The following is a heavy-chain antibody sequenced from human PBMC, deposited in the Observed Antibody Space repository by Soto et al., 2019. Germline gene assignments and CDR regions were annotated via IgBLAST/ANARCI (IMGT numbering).Heavy chain of an antibody. J-gene: IGHJ4*02. CDR3: ARRSLSGWTFDY. CDR2: ISAYNGNT. CDR1: GYTFTSYG. D-gene: IGHD6-19*01. Sequence: ASVKVSCNASGYTFTSYGISLVRQAPGQGLEWMGWISAYNGNTNYAQKLQGRVTMTTDTSTSTAYMELRSLRSDDTAVYYCARRSLSGWTFDYWGQGTLVTVSS. V-gene: IGHV1-18*01.